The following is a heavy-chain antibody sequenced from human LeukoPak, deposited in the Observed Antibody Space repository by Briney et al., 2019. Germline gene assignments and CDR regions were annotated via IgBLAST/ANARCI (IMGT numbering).Heavy chain of an antibody. CDR3: ARAGYSRFVDDLDY. J-gene: IGHJ4*02. D-gene: IGHD1-26*01. Sequence: GASVKVSCKASGYIFTNYGINWVRQAPGQGLGWMGWISAYNGNTKYTQKLQDRVTMTTDTSTSTAYMELKTLRSDDTAVYFCARAGYSRFVDDLDYWGQGTLVTVSS. V-gene: IGHV1-18*01. CDR2: ISAYNGNT. CDR1: GYIFTNYG.